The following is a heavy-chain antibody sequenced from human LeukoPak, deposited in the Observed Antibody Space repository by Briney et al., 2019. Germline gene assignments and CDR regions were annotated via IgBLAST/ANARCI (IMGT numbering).Heavy chain of an antibody. Sequence: PSETLSLTCAVYGGSFSGYYWSWIRQPPGKGLEWIGEINHSGSTNYNPSLKSRVTISVDTSKNQFSLKLSSVTAADTAVYYCARERSWYSGYDWGQGTLVTVSS. CDR1: GGSFSGYY. CDR2: INHSGST. V-gene: IGHV4-34*01. CDR3: ARERSWYSGYD. D-gene: IGHD5-12*01. J-gene: IGHJ4*02.